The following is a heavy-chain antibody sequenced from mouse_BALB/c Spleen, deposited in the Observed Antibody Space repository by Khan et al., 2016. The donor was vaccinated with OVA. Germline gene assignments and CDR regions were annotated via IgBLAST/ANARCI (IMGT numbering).Heavy chain of an antibody. CDR2: IWSVGNT. J-gene: IGHJ4*01. CDR3: ARKRGVHYNMDF. Sequence: QVQLKESGPGLVQPSQSLSITCTVSGFSLTNYGVHWIRQSPGRGLEWLGLIWSVGNTDYNAAFISRLTISKDNAKSQVFFKMNSLQVDDTAIYYCARKRGVHYNMDFWGQGISVTVSS. V-gene: IGHV2-2*01. CDR1: GFSLTNYG.